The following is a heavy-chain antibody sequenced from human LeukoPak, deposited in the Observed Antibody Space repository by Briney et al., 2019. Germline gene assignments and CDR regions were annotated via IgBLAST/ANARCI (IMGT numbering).Heavy chain of an antibody. CDR1: GGSVSSGSYY. CDR2: IYYSGST. Sequence: SETLSLTCTVSGGSVSSGSYYWSWIRQPPGKGPEWIGYIYYSGSTNYNPSLKSRVTISVDTSKNQFSLKLSSVTAADTAVYYCARALPGMDVWGKGTTVTVSS. V-gene: IGHV4-61*01. J-gene: IGHJ6*04. CDR3: ARALPGMDV.